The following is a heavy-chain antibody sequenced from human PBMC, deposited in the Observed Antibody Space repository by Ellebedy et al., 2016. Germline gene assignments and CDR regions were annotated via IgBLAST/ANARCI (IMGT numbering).Heavy chain of an antibody. CDR3: ARPDGGNSDFDY. D-gene: IGHD4-23*01. CDR2: IYPGDSDT. V-gene: IGHV5-51*01. J-gene: IGHJ4*02. CDR1: GNSFTNFW. Sequence: GESLKISXKVSGNSFTNFWIGWVRQMPGKGLEWMGIIYPGDSDTRYSPSFQGHVTISADKSINTAYLQWSSLKASDSAMYYCARPDGGNSDFDYWGQGTLVTVSS.